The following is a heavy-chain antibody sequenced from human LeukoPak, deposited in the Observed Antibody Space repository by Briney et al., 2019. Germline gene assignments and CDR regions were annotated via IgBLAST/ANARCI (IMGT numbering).Heavy chain of an antibody. CDR3: ARAIGYYYPNAFDI. CDR1: GYTFTSYA. D-gene: IGHD5-12*01. V-gene: IGHV1-3*03. J-gene: IGHJ3*02. Sequence: ASVKVSCKASGYTFTSYAMHWVRQAPGQRLEWMGWINAGNGNTKYSQEFQGRVTITRDTSASTAYMELSSLRSEDMAVYYCARAIGYYYPNAFDIWGQGTMVTVSS. CDR2: INAGNGNT.